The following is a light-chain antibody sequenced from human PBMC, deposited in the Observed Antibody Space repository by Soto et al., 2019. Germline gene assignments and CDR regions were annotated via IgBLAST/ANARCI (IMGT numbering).Light chain of an antibody. CDR2: EVS. Sequence: QSALTQPASVSGSPGQSITISCTETSRDVGGYTSVSWYQQHPGKAPKLMIFEVSNRPSGVSNRFSGSKSGNTASLTISGLHTEDEADYYCSSYTTTSTLWVFGGGTKRTVL. J-gene: IGLJ3*02. V-gene: IGLV2-14*01. CDR1: SRDVGGYTS. CDR3: SSYTTTSTLWV.